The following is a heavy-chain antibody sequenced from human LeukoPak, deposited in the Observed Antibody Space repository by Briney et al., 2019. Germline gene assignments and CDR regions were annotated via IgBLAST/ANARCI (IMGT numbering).Heavy chain of an antibody. Sequence: GESLRISCKGSGYSFTSYWISWVRQMPEKGLEWMGNIDISDSYTNYSPSFQGHVTISADKSISTAYLQWSSLKASATAMYYCARHEGDYFDDWGQGTLVTVSS. V-gene: IGHV5-10-1*01. J-gene: IGHJ4*02. CDR3: ARHEGDYFDD. CDR2: IDISDSYT. CDR1: GYSFTSYW.